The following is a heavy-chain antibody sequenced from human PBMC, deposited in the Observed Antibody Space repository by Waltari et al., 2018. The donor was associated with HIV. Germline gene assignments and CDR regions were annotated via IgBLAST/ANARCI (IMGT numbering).Heavy chain of an antibody. D-gene: IGHD3-22*01. CDR3: AKDRSGSLHYFYYYGMDV. CDR1: GFLFSGDV. Sequence: QVQLVESGGGVVRPGGSLRLSCSASGFLFSGDVLHWVRQAPGKGIEWVAGTSFDGTNNYYAHSVKGRFTISRDNIKNILHLQMNSLKIEDMAVYYCAKDRSGSLHYFYYYGMDVWGKGTTVAVSS. CDR2: TSFDGTNN. J-gene: IGHJ6*04. V-gene: IGHV3-30*01.